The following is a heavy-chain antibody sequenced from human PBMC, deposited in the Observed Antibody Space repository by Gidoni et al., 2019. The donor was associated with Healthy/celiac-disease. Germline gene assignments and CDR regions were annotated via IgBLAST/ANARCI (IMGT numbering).Heavy chain of an antibody. CDR2: IYYSGST. J-gene: IGHJ5*02. Sequence: QVHLQESGPGLVKPSQTLSLTCTLSGGSISSGGYYWSWIRQHPGKGLEWIGYIYYSGSTYYNPSLKSRVTISVDTSKNQFSLKLSSVTAADTAVYYCAREGFIAVAGRGYNWFDPWGQGTLVTVSS. CDR1: GGSISSGGYY. D-gene: IGHD6-19*01. V-gene: IGHV4-31*03. CDR3: AREGFIAVAGRGYNWFDP.